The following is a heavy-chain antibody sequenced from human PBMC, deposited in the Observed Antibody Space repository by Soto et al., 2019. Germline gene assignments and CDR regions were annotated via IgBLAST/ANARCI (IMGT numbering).Heavy chain of an antibody. V-gene: IGHV3-66*01. D-gene: IGHD3-16*01. CDR3: AAYSHKGY. CDR1: GFTVSNNY. CDR2: IYSGVST. J-gene: IGHJ4*02. Sequence: EEQLVESGGDLVQPGGSLRLSCAASGFTVSNNYMSWVRQAPGKGLEWVSLIYSGVSTYYADSVKGRFTISRDSSKNTLYLQMNSLRAEDTAMYYCAAYSHKGYWGQGTLVTVSS.